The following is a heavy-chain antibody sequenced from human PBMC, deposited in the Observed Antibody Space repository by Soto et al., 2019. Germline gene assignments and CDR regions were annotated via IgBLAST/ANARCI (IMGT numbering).Heavy chain of an antibody. D-gene: IGHD3-10*01. CDR1: GYTFTSYG. CDR2: ISAYNGNT. J-gene: IGHJ3*02. Sequence: GASVKVSCKASGYTFTSYGISWVRQAPGQGLEWMGWISAYNGNTNYAQKLQGRVTMTTDTSTSTAYMELRSLRSDDTAVYYCAIFFSARDKGADSYYNDRLEIWGQGTMVTVSS. V-gene: IGHV1-18*01. CDR3: AIFFSARDKGADSYYNDRLEI.